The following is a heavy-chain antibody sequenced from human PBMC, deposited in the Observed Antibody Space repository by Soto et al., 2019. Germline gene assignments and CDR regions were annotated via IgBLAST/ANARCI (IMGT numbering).Heavy chain of an antibody. CDR1: GFTFSSFA. J-gene: IGHJ1*01. CDR3: AKVLRYCSGGSCYGGDFQH. CDR2: ISGSGGNT. V-gene: IGHV3-23*01. D-gene: IGHD2-15*01. Sequence: GGSLRLSCAASGFTFSSFAMSWVRQAPGKGLEWVSTISGSGGNTYYADSVKGRFTISRDNSKNTLYLQMNSLRAEDKAVYYCAKVLRYCSGGSCYGGDFQHWGQGTLVTVSS.